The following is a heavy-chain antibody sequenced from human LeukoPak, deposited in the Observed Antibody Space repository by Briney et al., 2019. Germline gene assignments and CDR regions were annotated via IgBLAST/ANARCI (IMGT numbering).Heavy chain of an antibody. J-gene: IGHJ3*02. Sequence: GGSLRLSCAASGFTFSSYAMHWVRQAPGKGLEWVAVISYDGSNKYYADSVKGRFTISRDNSKNTLYLQMNSLRAEDTAVYYCARAAAGRGAFDIWGQGTMVTVSS. CDR3: ARAAAGRGAFDI. CDR1: GFTFSSYA. D-gene: IGHD6-13*01. V-gene: IGHV3-30-3*01. CDR2: ISYDGSNK.